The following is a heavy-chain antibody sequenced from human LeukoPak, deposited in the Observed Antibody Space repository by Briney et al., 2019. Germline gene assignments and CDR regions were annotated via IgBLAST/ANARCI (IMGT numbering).Heavy chain of an antibody. V-gene: IGHV4-30-4*07. D-gene: IGHD3-10*01. CDR1: GGSISSGGYS. CDR2: IYYSGST. Sequence: NPSQTLSLTCAVSGGSISSGGYSWSWIRQPPGKGLEWIGYIYYSGSTNYNPSLKSRVTISVDTSKNQFSLKLSSVTAADTAVYYCARDSPGGYYYGSGSSLRWFDPWGQGTLVTVSS. J-gene: IGHJ5*02. CDR3: ARDSPGGYYYGSGSSLRWFDP.